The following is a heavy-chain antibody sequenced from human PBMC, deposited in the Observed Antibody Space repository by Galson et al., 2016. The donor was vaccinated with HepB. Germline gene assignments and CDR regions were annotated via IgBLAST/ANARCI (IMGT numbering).Heavy chain of an antibody. Sequence: SLRLSCAASGFAFNNYAMSWVRQAPGKGLEWVSSISGSSDGTYYADSVKGRFTISRDNSKNTLYLQMNSLRAEDTAIYYCAKVLGGILSPFDYWGQGTLVTVSS. D-gene: IGHD3-3*02. V-gene: IGHV3-23*01. CDR2: ISGSSDGT. CDR1: GFAFNNYA. J-gene: IGHJ4*02. CDR3: AKVLGGILSPFDY.